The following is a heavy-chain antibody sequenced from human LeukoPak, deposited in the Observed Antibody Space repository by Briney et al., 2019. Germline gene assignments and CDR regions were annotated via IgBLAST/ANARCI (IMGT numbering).Heavy chain of an antibody. J-gene: IGHJ4*02. CDR2: IIPSGHTT. CDR3: AKEMVVVDPFDY. CDR1: GFTFSSHG. V-gene: IGHV3-23*01. D-gene: IGHD3-22*01. Sequence: QSGGTLRLSCAASGFTFSSHGMNWVRQAPGKGLEWVSGIIPSGHTTYYADSVRGRFTISRDNSRNTVYLQMNSLRAEDTAVYYCAKEMVVVDPFDYWGQGTLVTVSS.